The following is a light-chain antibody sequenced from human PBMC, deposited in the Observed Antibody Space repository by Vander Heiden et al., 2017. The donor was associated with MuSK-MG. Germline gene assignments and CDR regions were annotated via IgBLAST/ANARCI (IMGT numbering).Light chain of an antibody. J-gene: IGLJ2*01. CDR2: DNN. V-gene: IGLV1-51*01. Sequence: QSVLTQPPSGAAAPGQKVTISCSGSSSNIGKNYVCWYQQLPGTAPNLLIYDNNKRPSTTPDRFSVSTSGTSATLGITGLQTGDEADYYCGTWDDSLRAVVIGGGTKLTVL. CDR1: SSNIGKNY. CDR3: GTWDDSLRAVV.